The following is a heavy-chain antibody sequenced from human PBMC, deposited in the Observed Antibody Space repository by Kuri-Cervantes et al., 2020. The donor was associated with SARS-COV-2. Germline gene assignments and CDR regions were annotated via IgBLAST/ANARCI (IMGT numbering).Heavy chain of an antibody. J-gene: IGHJ2*01. Sequence: GGSLRLSCAASGFTFSSYSMNWVRQAPGKGLEWVSSISSSSSYIYYADSVKGRFTISRDNAKNSLYLQMNSLRDEDTAVYCCARESRDAYNLGSFDLWGRGTLVTVSS. CDR3: ARESRDAYNLGSFDL. V-gene: IGHV3-21*01. CDR1: GFTFSSYS. CDR2: ISSSSSYI. D-gene: IGHD5-24*01.